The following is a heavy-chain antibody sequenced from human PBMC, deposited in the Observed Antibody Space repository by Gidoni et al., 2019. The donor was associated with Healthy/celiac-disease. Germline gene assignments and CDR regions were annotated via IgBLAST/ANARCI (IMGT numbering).Heavy chain of an antibody. J-gene: IGHJ4*02. CDR2: IKQDGSEK. Sequence: EVQLVESGGGVVQPGGSLRLSCAASGFTFSRYWMSWVRQAPGKGLEWVANIKQDGSEKYYVDSVKGRFTISRDNAKNSLYLQMNSLRAEDTAVYYCARHNIVVVDYWGQGTLVTVSS. D-gene: IGHD2-15*01. CDR3: ARHNIVVVDY. V-gene: IGHV3-7*01. CDR1: GFTFSRYW.